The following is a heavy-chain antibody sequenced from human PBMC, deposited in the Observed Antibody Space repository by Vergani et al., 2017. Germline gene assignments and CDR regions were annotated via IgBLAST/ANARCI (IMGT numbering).Heavy chain of an antibody. J-gene: IGHJ6*02. D-gene: IGHD3-10*01. V-gene: IGHV1-69*12. CDR1: GGTFSSYA. CDR3: AGGMVRGVIMIMDYGMDV. Sequence: QVQLVQSGAEVKKPGSSVKVSCKASGGTFSSYAISWVRQAPGQGLEGMGGIIPIFGTANYAQKFQGRVTITADESTSTAYMELSSLRCEDTAVYYCAGGMVRGVIMIMDYGMDVWGQGTTVTVSS. CDR2: IIPIFGTA.